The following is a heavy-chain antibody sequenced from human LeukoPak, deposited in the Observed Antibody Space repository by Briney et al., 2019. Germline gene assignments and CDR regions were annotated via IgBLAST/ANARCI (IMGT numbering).Heavy chain of an antibody. CDR3: AADLCGGNSCYSDY. D-gene: IGHD2-21*01. J-gene: IGHJ4*02. V-gene: IGHV3-23*01. CDR1: GFTFSSHA. CDR2: ISGSGGST. Sequence: GGSLRLSCAASGFTFSSHAMSWVRQIPGKGLEWVSVISGSGGSTYDADSVKGRFSISRDNSKNTLYLHMNSLRAEDTAVYYCAADLCGGNSCYSDYWGQGTLVTVSS.